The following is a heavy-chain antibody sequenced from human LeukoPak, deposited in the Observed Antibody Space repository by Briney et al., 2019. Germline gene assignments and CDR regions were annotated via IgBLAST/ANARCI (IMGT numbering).Heavy chain of an antibody. CDR1: GGSISSYY. CDR3: AKELYYGSGSYMAY. J-gene: IGHJ4*02. CDR2: IYYSGST. D-gene: IGHD3-10*01. V-gene: IGHV4-59*01. Sequence: SETLSLTCTVSGGSISSYYWSWIRQPPGKGLEWIGYIYYSGSTNYNPSLKSRVTISVDTSKNQFSLKLSSVTAADTAVYYCAKELYYGSGSYMAYWGQGTLVTVSS.